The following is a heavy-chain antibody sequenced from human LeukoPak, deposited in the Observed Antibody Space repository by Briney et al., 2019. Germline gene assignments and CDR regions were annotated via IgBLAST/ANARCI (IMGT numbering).Heavy chain of an antibody. D-gene: IGHD3-22*01. V-gene: IGHV5-51*01. CDR3: ARHTTPKSYYYDSSGYTDY. J-gene: IGHJ4*02. CDR1: GYSFTSYW. CDR2: IYPGDSDT. Sequence: GESPKISWKGPGYSFTSYWIDWVRQIPRKGLEWMGIIYPGDSDTRYSPSFQGQVTISADKSISAAYLQWSCLKASYTAMDYCARHTTPKSYYYDSSGYTDYWGQGTLVTVSS.